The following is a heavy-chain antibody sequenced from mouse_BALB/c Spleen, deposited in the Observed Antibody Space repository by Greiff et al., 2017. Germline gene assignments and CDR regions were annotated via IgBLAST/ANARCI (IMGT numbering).Heavy chain of an antibody. Sequence: EVKLMESGGGLVKPGGSLKLSCAASGFTFSDYYMYWVRQTPEKRLEWVATISDGGSYTYYPDSVKGRFTISRDNAKNNLYLQMSSLKSEDTAMYYCGREDYWGQGTSVTVSS. CDR1: GFTFSDYY. CDR3: GREDY. V-gene: IGHV5-4*02. CDR2: ISDGGSYT. J-gene: IGHJ4*01.